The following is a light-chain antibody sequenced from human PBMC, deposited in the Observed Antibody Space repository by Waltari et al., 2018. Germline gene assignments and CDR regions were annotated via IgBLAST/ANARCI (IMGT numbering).Light chain of an antibody. CDR3: CSFTSGSTWV. CDR1: STDVGGFNY. CDR2: AVS. Sequence: QSALTQPASVSGSPGQSITISCTGTSTDVGGFNYVPWYQQHPGKAPKLLIFAVSNRPSGVSNRFSGSKSGNTASLTISGLQAEDESDYYCCSFTSGSTWVFGGGTKLTVL. J-gene: IGLJ3*02. V-gene: IGLV2-14*01.